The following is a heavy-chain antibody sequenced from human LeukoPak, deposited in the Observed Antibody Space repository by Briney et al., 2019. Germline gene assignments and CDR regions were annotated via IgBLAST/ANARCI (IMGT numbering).Heavy chain of an antibody. D-gene: IGHD3-22*01. Sequence: SGTLSLTCAVSGDSISTNHWWSWVRQPPGKGLEWIGEVYHSGSTNYNPSLKSRVTISVDTSKNQFSLKLSSVTAADTAVYYCARDPSGYFNYWGQGTLATVSS. CDR2: VYHSGST. CDR3: ARDPSGYFNY. V-gene: IGHV4-4*02. CDR1: GDSISTNHW. J-gene: IGHJ4*02.